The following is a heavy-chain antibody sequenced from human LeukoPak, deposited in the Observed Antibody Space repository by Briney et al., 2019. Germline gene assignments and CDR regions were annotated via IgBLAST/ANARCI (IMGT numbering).Heavy chain of an antibody. D-gene: IGHD3-22*01. CDR1: GFTFSDYY. CDR2: ISSSSSYT. J-gene: IGHJ3*02. Sequence: GGSLRLSCAAPGFTFSDYYMSWIRQAPGKGLEWVSYISSSSSYTNYADSVKGRFTISRDNAKNSLYLQMNSLRADDTAVYYCARDDSSLAGAFDIWGQGTMVTVSS. CDR3: ARDDSSLAGAFDI. V-gene: IGHV3-11*05.